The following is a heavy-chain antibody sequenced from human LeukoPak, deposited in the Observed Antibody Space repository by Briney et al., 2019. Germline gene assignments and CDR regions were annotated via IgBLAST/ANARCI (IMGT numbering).Heavy chain of an antibody. CDR3: ARENYGDYNSRLNWFDP. J-gene: IGHJ5*02. D-gene: IGHD4-17*01. CDR1: GYTFTGYY. V-gene: IGHV1-2*02. Sequence: ASVKVSCKASGYTFTGYYMHWVRRAPGQGLEWMGWINPNSGGTNYAQKFQGRVTMTRDTSISTAYMELSRLRSDDTAVYYCARENYGDYNSRLNWFDPWGQGTLVTVSS. CDR2: INPNSGGT.